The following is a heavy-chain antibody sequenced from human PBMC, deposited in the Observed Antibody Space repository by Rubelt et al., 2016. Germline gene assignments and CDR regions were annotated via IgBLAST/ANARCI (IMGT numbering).Heavy chain of an antibody. CDR3: AHKFNRGFDH. CDR2: IYWDDDK. V-gene: IGHV2-5*02. Sequence: QITLKESGPTLVKPTQTLTLTCTFSGFSLSTSRVGVGWIRHPPGKALEWLALIYWDDDKRYSPSLTTRPTITKETSKNQVVLTMTNMDPVDTATYHCAHKFNRGFDHWGQGTLVTVSS. CDR1: GFSLSTSRVG. J-gene: IGHJ4*02.